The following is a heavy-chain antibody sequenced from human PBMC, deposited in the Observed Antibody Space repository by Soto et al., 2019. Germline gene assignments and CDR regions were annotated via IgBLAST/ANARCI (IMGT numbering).Heavy chain of an antibody. Sequence: GASVKVSCKASGYTFTSYGISWVRQAPGQGLERMGWISAYNGNTNYAQKLQGRVTMTTDTSTSTAYMELRSLRSDDTAVYYCARDQWIQLWSTGENYYYYGMDVWGQGTTVTVS. V-gene: IGHV1-18*01. CDR2: ISAYNGNT. CDR1: GYTFTSYG. CDR3: ARDQWIQLWSTGENYYYYGMDV. D-gene: IGHD5-18*01. J-gene: IGHJ6*02.